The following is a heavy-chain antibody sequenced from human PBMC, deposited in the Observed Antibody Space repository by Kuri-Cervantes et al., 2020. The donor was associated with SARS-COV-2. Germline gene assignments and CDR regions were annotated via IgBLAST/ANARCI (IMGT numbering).Heavy chain of an antibody. CDR2: ISSSSSYI. V-gene: IGHV3-21*01. CDR3: ARYSSSWSYY. D-gene: IGHD6-13*01. J-gene: IGHJ4*02. CDR1: GSTFSSYS. Sequence: GESLKISCAASGSTFSSYSMNWVRQAPGKGLEWVSSISSSSSYIYYADSVKGRFTISRDNAKNSLYLQMNSLRAEDTAVYYCARYSSSWSYYWGQGTLVTVSS.